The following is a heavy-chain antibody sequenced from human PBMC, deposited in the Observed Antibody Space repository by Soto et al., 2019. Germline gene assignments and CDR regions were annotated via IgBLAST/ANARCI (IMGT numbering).Heavy chain of an antibody. CDR1: GGTFSSYA. J-gene: IGHJ6*02. D-gene: IGHD3-10*01. V-gene: IGHV1-69*01. CDR3: ARHNYYGSGSYYNVAYYGMDV. Sequence: VKVSCKASGGTFSSYAISWVRQAPGQGLEWMGGIIPIFGTANYAQKFQGRVTITADESTSTAYMELSSLRSEDTAVYYCARHNYYGSGSYYNVAYYGMDVWGQGTTVTVSS. CDR2: IIPIFGTA.